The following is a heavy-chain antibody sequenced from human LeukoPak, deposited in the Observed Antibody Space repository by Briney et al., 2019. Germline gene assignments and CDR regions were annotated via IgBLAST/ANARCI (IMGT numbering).Heavy chain of an antibody. Sequence: SVKVSCKASGYTFTSYYMHWVRQAPGQGLEWMGRIIPILGIANYAQKFQGRVTITADKSTSTAYMELSSLRSGDTAVYYCASRHYDFWSGYYSSGDYWGQGTLVTVSS. J-gene: IGHJ4*02. V-gene: IGHV1-69*02. CDR2: IIPILGIA. CDR3: ASRHYDFWSGYYSSGDY. CDR1: GYTFTSYY. D-gene: IGHD3-3*01.